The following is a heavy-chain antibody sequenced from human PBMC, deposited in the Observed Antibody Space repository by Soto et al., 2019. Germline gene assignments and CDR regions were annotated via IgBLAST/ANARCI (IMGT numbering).Heavy chain of an antibody. CDR2: IYYSGST. D-gene: IGHD2-15*01. J-gene: IGHJ3*02. CDR1: DGSISSGGYY. V-gene: IGHV4-31*03. Sequence: QVQLQESGPGLVKPSQTLSLTCTVSDGSISSGGYYWSWIRQHPGKGLEWIGYIYYSGSTYYNPSLKSRVTISVDTSKNQFSLKLSSVTAAETAVYYCARGDSGDAFDIWGQGTMVTASS. CDR3: ARGDSGDAFDI.